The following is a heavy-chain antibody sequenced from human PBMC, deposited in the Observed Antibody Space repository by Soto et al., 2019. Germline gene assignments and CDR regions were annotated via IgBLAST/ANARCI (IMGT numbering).Heavy chain of an antibody. D-gene: IGHD2-8*01. V-gene: IGHV3-15*07. CDR2: IKSKTDGGTT. Sequence: EVQLVESGGGLVKPGGSLRLSCAASGFTFSNAWMKWVRQAPGKGLEWVGRIKSKTDGGTTDYAAPVKGRFTISRDDSKNTLYLQMNSLKTEDTAVYYCTTGYCTNGVCSYWYFDLWGRGTLVTVSS. CDR1: GFTFSNAW. CDR3: TTGYCTNGVCSYWYFDL. J-gene: IGHJ2*01.